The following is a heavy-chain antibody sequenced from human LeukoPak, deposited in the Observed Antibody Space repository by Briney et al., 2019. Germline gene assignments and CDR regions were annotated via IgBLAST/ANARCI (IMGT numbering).Heavy chain of an antibody. CDR3: ARGRYGWLPFDY. D-gene: IGHD3-16*01. CDR1: GGSLSSYY. CDR2: IYYSGST. Sequence: SETLSLTCTVSGGSLSSYYWSWIRQPPGRGLEWIGYIYYSGSTNYNPSLKSRVTISVDTSKNQFTLKLSSVTAADTAVYYCARGRYGWLPFDYWGQGTLVTVSS. J-gene: IGHJ4*02. V-gene: IGHV4-59*01.